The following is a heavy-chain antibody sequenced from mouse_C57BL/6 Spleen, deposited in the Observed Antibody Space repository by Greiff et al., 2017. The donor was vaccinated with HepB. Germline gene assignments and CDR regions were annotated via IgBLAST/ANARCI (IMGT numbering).Heavy chain of an antibody. D-gene: IGHD1-1*01. CDR3: AVTTVVEWYFDV. V-gene: IGHV1-7*01. CDR1: GYNFTSYW. J-gene: IGHJ1*03. CDR2: INPSSGYT. Sequence: VQLQQSGAELAKPGASVKLSCKASGYNFTSYWMHWVKQRPGQGLEWIGYINPSSGYTKYNQKFKDKATLTADKSSSTAYMQLSSLTYEDSAVYYCAVTTVVEWYFDVWGTGTTVTVSS.